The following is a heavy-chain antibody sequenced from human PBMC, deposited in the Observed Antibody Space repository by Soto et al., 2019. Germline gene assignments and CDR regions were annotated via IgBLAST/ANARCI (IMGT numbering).Heavy chain of an antibody. J-gene: IGHJ4*02. CDR3: AKIAGISCYLPYDY. CDR2: ISGSGVST. D-gene: IGHD2-15*01. V-gene: IGHV3-23*01. Sequence: EVQLLESGGGLVQPGGSLRLSCAASGFTFSSYAMSWVRQAPGKGLEWVSAISGSGVSTYYTDSVKGRFTISRDNSKSTLYLQMNSLRAEDTAVYDCAKIAGISCYLPYDYWGQGTLVTVSS. CDR1: GFTFSSYA.